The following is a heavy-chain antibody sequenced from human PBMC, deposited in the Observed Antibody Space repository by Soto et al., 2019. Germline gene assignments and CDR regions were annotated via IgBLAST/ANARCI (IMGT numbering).Heavy chain of an antibody. D-gene: IGHD4-17*01. V-gene: IGHV1-69*01. CDR1: GGTFSSYA. J-gene: IGHJ6*02. CDR3: ARGGVTTVTHVGGNYYYCGMDV. CDR2: IIPIFGTA. Sequence: QVQLVQSGAEVKKPGSSVKVSCKASGGTFSSYAISWVRQAPGQELEWMGGIIPIFGTANYAQKFQGRVTITADDSTNTADMELSSLRSEDTAVYYCARGGVTTVTHVGGNYYYCGMDVWGQGTTVTVSS.